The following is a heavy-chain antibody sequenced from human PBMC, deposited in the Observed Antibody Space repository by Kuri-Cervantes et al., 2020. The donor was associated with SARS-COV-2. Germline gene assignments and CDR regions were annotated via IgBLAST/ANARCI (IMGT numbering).Heavy chain of an antibody. Sequence: SVKVSCKASGGTFSSYAISWVRQAPGQGLEWMGGIIPIFGTPNYAQKFQGRVTITADESTSAAYMELSSQRSEGTAVYYCARVKDRYGEPYYYGMDVWGQGTTVTVSS. CDR2: IIPIFGTP. CDR3: ARVKDRYGEPYYYGMDV. J-gene: IGHJ6*02. V-gene: IGHV1-69*13. D-gene: IGHD4-17*01. CDR1: GGTFSSYA.